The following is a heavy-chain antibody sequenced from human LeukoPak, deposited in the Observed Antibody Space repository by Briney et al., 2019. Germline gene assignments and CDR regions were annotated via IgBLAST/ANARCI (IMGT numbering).Heavy chain of an antibody. CDR2: ISSSSTYI. Sequence: GGSLRLSCVASGFTFSSYGMNWVRQAPGKGLEWVSSISSSSTYIYYTDSMKGRFTISRDNAKNSLYLQMNSLRAEDTAVYYCARDSTRFDYWGQGTLVTVSS. CDR3: ARDSTRFDY. J-gene: IGHJ4*02. CDR1: GFTFSSYG. V-gene: IGHV3-21*01.